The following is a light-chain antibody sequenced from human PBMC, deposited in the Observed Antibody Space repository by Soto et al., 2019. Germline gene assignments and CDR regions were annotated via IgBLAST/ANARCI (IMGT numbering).Light chain of an antibody. V-gene: IGKV3-15*01. CDR1: QSVGSS. CDR2: DAS. J-gene: IGKJ1*01. CDR3: QHYNGWPET. Sequence: EIVLTQSPATLSVSPGERATLSCRASQSVGSSFAWYQQKLGQVPRRLIYDASTRATGIPARLSGSSSGTEFTLTISSLQSEDLAFYDYQHYNGWPETFGQGTQVEIK.